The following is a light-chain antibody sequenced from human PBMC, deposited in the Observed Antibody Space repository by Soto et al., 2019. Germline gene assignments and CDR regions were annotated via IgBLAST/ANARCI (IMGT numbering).Light chain of an antibody. Sequence: EILMTQSPATLSVSPGERATLSCRASQSVSNKLAWYQQRPGQAPRLLIFRASSRASGIPARFSGSGFGTEFTLTISSPQSEDFALYYCQQYNNWPPITFGQGTRLEIK. V-gene: IGKV3-15*01. CDR1: QSVSNK. CDR2: RAS. J-gene: IGKJ5*01. CDR3: QQYNNWPPIT.